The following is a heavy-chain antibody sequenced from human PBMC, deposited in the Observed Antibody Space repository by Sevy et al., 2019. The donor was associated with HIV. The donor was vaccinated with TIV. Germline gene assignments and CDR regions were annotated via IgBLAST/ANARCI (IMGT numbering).Heavy chain of an antibody. CDR1: GFSFNMYW. V-gene: IGHV3-7*03. Sequence: GGSLRLSCTASGFSFNMYWMSWVRQAPGQGLEWVAQIKRDGSEKYYVDSGRGRFTIARDNAKNSLYLQMNSLRAEDTAVYYCARDCSSTSCLWGLDVWGQGTTVTVSS. J-gene: IGHJ6*02. D-gene: IGHD2-2*01. CDR2: IKRDGSEK. CDR3: ARDCSSTSCLWGLDV.